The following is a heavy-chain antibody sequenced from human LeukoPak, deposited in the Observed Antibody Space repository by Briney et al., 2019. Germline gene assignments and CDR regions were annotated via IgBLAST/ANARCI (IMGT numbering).Heavy chain of an antibody. CDR2: VHLSGAS. CDR1: GGSIMTTNW. J-gene: IGHJ4*02. CDR3: TRESGAFSPFGF. Sequence: SETLSLTCAVSGGSIMTTNWWSWVRQPPGKGLEWIGEVHLSGASNYNPSLKSRVNMSIDKSKNQLSLELTSVTAADTAIYYCTRESGAFSPFGFWGQGTLVTVSS. V-gene: IGHV4-4*02. D-gene: IGHD1-26*01.